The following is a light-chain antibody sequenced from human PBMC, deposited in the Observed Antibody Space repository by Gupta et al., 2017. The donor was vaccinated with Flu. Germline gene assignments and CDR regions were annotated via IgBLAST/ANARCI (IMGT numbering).Light chain of an antibody. CDR1: QSISSY. J-gene: IGKJ3*01. CDR2: AAS. V-gene: IGKV1-39*01. CDR3: QQSYSTPST. Sequence: PSSLSASVGDRVTITCRASQSISSYLNWYQQKPGKAPKLLIYAASSLQSGVPSRFSGSGSGTDFTLTISSLQPEDFATYYCQQSYSTPSTFGPGTXVDIK.